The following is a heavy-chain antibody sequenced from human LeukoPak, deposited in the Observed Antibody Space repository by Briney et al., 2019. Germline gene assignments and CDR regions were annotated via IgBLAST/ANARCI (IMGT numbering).Heavy chain of an antibody. CDR1: GGSFSGYY. J-gene: IGHJ4*02. CDR2: INHSGST. Sequence: SETLSLTCAVYGGSFSGYYWSWIRQPPGKGLEWIGEINHSGSTNYNPSLKSRVTISVDTSKNQFSLKLSSVTAADTAVYYCARGPEEDYDFWSGPSPIDYWGQGTLVTVSS. V-gene: IGHV4-34*01. D-gene: IGHD3-3*01. CDR3: ARGPEEDYDFWSGPSPIDY.